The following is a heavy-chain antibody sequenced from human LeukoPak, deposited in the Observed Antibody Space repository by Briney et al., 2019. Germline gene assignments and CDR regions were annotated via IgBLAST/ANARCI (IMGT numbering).Heavy chain of an antibody. V-gene: IGHV4-39*02. CDR1: GGSISSSSYC. Sequence: SETLSLTCTVSGGSISSSSYCWGWIRQPPGKGLEWLGRIYYSGSTYYNPSLKSRVTISVDTSKNQFSLKLSSVTAADTSVYYCARDIVATIAYFDYWGQGTLVAVSS. CDR2: IYYSGST. D-gene: IGHD5-12*01. J-gene: IGHJ4*02. CDR3: ARDIVATIAYFDY.